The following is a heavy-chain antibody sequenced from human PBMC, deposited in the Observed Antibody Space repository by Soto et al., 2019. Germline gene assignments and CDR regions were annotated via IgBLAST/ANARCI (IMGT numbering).Heavy chain of an antibody. Sequence: PSETLSLTCTVSGGSISSSSYYWGWIRQPPGKGLEWIGSIYYSGSTYYNPSLKSRVTISVDTSKNQFSLKLSSVTAADTAVYYCASLELGIVNWYFDLWGRGTLGTVSS. J-gene: IGHJ2*01. CDR3: ASLELGIVNWYFDL. CDR1: GGSISSSSYY. CDR2: IYYSGST. V-gene: IGHV4-39*01. D-gene: IGHD7-27*01.